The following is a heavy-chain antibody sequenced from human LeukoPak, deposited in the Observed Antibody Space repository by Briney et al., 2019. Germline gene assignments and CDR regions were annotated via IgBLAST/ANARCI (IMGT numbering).Heavy chain of an antibody. CDR1: RFPFSTYA. CDR3: ARDYQWELLADYFDY. V-gene: IGHV3-74*01. J-gene: IGHJ4*02. Sequence: GGSLRLSCAASRFPFSTYAMSWVRQAPGKGLEWVSRINSDGSSTGYADSVKGRFTISRDNAKNTLYLQMNSLRAEDTAVYYCARDYQWELLADYFDYWGQGTLVTVSS. CDR2: INSDGSST. D-gene: IGHD1-26*01.